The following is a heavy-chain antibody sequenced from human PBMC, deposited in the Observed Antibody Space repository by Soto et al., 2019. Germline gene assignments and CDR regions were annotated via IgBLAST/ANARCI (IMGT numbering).Heavy chain of an antibody. D-gene: IGHD1-26*01. CDR3: ARESGSYFLGLDY. Sequence: EVQLVESGGGLVKPGGSLRLSCAASGFTFSSSSMNWVRQAPGKGLEWVSSISSSSSYIYYADSVKGRFTISRDNAKNSRYLQMNSLRAEDTAVYYCARESGSYFLGLDYCCQGTLVTVSS. J-gene: IGHJ4*02. V-gene: IGHV3-21*01. CDR1: GFTFSSSS. CDR2: ISSSSSYI.